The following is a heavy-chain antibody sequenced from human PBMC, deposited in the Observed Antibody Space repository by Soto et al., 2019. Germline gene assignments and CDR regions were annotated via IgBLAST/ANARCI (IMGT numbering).Heavy chain of an antibody. Sequence: GASVKVSCKASGGTFSSYAISWVRQAPGQGLEWMGGIIPIFGTANYAQKFQGRVTITADESTSTAYMELSSLRSEDTAVYYCARVEDGYQCTDYWDQGTLVTGSS. V-gene: IGHV1-69*13. D-gene: IGHD5-12*01. CDR1: GGTFSSYA. J-gene: IGHJ4*02. CDR2: IIPIFGTA. CDR3: ARVEDGYQCTDY.